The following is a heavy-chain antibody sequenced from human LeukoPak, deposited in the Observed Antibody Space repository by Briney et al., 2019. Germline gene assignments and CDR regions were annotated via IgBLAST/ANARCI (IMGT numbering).Heavy chain of an antibody. CDR1: GFKFGDHA. CDR3: AQVDHTGGLRDY. CDR2: ISGNSGSL. V-gene: IGHV3-9*01. Sequence: GGSLRLSCTASGFKFGDHAMHWVRQAPGKGLEWVSGISGNSGSLGYADSVKGRFTISRDNAKNSVYLQMNSLRIEDTALYYCAQVDHTGGLRDYWGQGTLVTVSS. D-gene: IGHD2-8*02. J-gene: IGHJ4*02.